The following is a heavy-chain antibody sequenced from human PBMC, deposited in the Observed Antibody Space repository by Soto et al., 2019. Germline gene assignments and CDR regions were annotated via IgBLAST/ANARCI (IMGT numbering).Heavy chain of an antibody. Sequence: SETLSLTCTVSGGSISSGDYYWSWIRQPPGKGLEWIGYIYYSGSTYYNPSLKSRVTISVDTSKNQFSLKLSSVTAADTAVYYCAISITSENVLRYFDWLLFPFDYWGQGTLVTVSS. V-gene: IGHV4-30-4*01. D-gene: IGHD3-9*01. J-gene: IGHJ4*02. CDR2: IYYSGST. CDR3: AISITSENVLRYFDWLLFPFDY. CDR1: GGSISSGDYY.